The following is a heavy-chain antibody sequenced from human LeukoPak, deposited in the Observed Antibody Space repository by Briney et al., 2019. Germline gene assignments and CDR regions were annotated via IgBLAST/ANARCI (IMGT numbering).Heavy chain of an antibody. CDR1: GGTFSSYA. Sequence: SAKVSCKASGGTFSSYAISWVRQAPGQGLEWMGGIIPIFGTANYAQKFQGRVTITADESTSTAYMELSSLRSEDTAVYYCARDTYEYSSSRSFDYWGQGTLVTVSS. D-gene: IGHD6-6*01. V-gene: IGHV1-69*13. CDR3: ARDTYEYSSSRSFDY. J-gene: IGHJ4*02. CDR2: IIPIFGTA.